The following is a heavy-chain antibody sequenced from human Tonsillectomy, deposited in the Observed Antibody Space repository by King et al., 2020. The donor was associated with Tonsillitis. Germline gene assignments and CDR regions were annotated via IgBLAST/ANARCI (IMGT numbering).Heavy chain of an antibody. D-gene: IGHD3-9*01. CDR2: ISSSSSTI. Sequence: VQLVESGGGLVQPGGSLRLSCAASGFTFSSYSMNWVRQAPGKGLEWVSYISSSSSTIYYADSVKGRFTISRDNAKNSLYLQMNSLRDEDTAVYYCARDGLRYFDWLSYFDYWGQGTLVTVSS. CDR3: ARDGLRYFDWLSYFDY. V-gene: IGHV3-48*02. J-gene: IGHJ4*02. CDR1: GFTFSSYS.